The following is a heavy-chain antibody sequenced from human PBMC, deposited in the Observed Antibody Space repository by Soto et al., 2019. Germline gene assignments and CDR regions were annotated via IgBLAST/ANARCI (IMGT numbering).Heavy chain of an antibody. CDR2: IYYSGRT. J-gene: IGHJ6*02. Sequence: QVQLQESGPGLVKPSETLSLTCTVSGGSISSYYWSWIRQPPGKGLEWIGYIYYSGRTNYNPSLKRRVTISVDTSKNQFALKLSSVTAADTAVYYCARSTYSTYYYDSSGYRTYYYYGMDVWGQGTTVTVSS. D-gene: IGHD3-22*01. V-gene: IGHV4-59*01. CDR1: GGSISSYY. CDR3: ARSTYSTYYYDSSGYRTYYYYGMDV.